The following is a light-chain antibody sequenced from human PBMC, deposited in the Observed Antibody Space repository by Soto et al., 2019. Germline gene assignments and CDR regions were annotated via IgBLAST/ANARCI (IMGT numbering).Light chain of an antibody. CDR2: EVS. Sequence: QSALTQPASVSGSPGQSITISCTGTSSDVGGYNFVSWYQQHPGKVPRLIMYEVSNRPSGVSNRFSGSKSGNTASLTISGLQAEDEADYYCSSYTSYTTREVFGGGTKVTVL. V-gene: IGLV2-14*01. CDR3: SSYTSYTTREV. CDR1: SSDVGGYNF. J-gene: IGLJ2*01.